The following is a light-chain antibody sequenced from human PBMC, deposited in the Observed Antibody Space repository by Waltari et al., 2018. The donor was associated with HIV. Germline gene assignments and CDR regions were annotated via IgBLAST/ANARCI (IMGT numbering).Light chain of an antibody. Sequence: AIRLTQSPSSLSASTGDRVTITCRASQGIGDFLAWYQQRPGKAPKLLIYSASTLQSGIPSRFNASGSETNFSLTITCLQADDFATYFCQQYYSYPTFGQGTKLEV. CDR3: QQYYSYPT. J-gene: IGKJ2*01. CDR1: QGIGDF. V-gene: IGKV1-8*01. CDR2: SAS.